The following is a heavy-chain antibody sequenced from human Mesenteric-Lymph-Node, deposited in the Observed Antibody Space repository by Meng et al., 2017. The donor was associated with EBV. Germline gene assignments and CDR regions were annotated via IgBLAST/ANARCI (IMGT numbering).Heavy chain of an antibody. CDR2: INHSGST. D-gene: IGHD2-15*01. J-gene: IGHJ4*02. CDR1: GASFSGYY. CDR3: ARGRGSRLLFYSSFDS. V-gene: IGHV4-34*01. Sequence: QVQARTGGAGLLKPSETLSLTCAVYGASFSGYYWSWIRQPPGKGLEWIGEINHSGSTNYNPSLKSRVSVSLDTSKNQFSLKLSSVTAADTAVFYCARGRGSRLLFYSSFDSWGQGTLVTVSS.